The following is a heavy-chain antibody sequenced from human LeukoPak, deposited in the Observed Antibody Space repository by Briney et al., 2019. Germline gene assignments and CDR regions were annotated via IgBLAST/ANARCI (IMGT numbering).Heavy chain of an antibody. V-gene: IGHV4-59*01. CDR1: GGSISSYY. CDR2: IYYSGSA. Sequence: PSETLSLTCTVSGGSISSYYGSWFRQTPGKGPEWIGYIYYSGSAKYNPSLKSRVTISVDRSKNQFSLKLNSVTAADTAVYYCARYWGVQLWPHWYFDLWGRGSLVTVSS. J-gene: IGHJ2*01. CDR3: ARYWGVQLWPHWYFDL. D-gene: IGHD5-18*01.